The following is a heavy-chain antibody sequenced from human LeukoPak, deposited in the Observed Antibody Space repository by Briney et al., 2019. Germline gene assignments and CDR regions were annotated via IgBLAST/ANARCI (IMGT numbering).Heavy chain of an antibody. CDR3: SRESGPFCPFGH. J-gene: IGHJ4*02. V-gene: IGHV4-4*02. Sequence: MSSETLSLTCGVSGGSITTTNYWSWVRQPPGGGLEWIGEISLAGRTRYNPSLKSRVNIPIDESKNHLYLNLASVTAADTAVYYCSRESGPFCPFGHWGQGTLVAVTS. CDR2: ISLAGRT. CDR1: GGSITTTNY. D-gene: IGHD1-26*01.